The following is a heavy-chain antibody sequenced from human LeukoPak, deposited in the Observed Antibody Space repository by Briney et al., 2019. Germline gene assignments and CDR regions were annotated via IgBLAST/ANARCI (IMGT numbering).Heavy chain of an antibody. D-gene: IGHD6-19*01. J-gene: IGHJ5*02. CDR3: ATEVGQWLVRT. Sequence: SETLSLTCVVSGYSISNDYYWGWIRQPPGRGLEWIGSISHSGSTYYNPSLKSRVTISADTSKNQFSLKLSSVTAAATAVYYCATEVGQWLVRTWGQGTPVTVSS. V-gene: IGHV4-38-2*01. CDR1: GYSISNDYY. CDR2: ISHSGST.